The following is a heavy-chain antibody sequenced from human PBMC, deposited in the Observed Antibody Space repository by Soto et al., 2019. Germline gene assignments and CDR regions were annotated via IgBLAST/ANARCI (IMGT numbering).Heavy chain of an antibody. J-gene: IGHJ3*02. V-gene: IGHV3-30*18. D-gene: IGHD3-16*01. CDR2: ISYDGSNK. CDR1: GFTFSSYG. CDR3: AKLLMITFGGDGAFDI. Sequence: ESGGGVVQPGRSLRLSCAASGFTFSSYGMHWVRQAPGKGLEWVAVISYDGSNKYYADSVKGRFTISRDNSKNTLYLQMNSLRAEDTAVYYCAKLLMITFGGDGAFDIWGQGTMVTVSS.